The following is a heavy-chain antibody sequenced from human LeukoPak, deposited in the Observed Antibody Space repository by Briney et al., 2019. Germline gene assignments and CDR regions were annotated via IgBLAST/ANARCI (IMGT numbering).Heavy chain of an antibody. Sequence: GGSLRLSCAASGFPLSSYRMSWVRQAPGKGLGWVANIKEDGSEKYYVDSVKGRFTISRDNAKNSLYLQMNSLRVEDSAVYYCVRGGSQFEYWGQGTLVTVSS. V-gene: IGHV3-7*01. D-gene: IGHD1-26*01. CDR1: GFPLSSYR. J-gene: IGHJ4*02. CDR2: IKEDGSEK. CDR3: VRGGSQFEY.